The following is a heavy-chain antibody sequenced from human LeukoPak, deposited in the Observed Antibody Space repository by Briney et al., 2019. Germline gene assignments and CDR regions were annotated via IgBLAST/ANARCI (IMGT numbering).Heavy chain of an antibody. CDR1: GFTFSIYS. CDR3: ARARDGAPNWFDP. J-gene: IGHJ5*02. Sequence: GGSLRLSCAASGFTFSIYSMNWVRQAPGKGLEWVSYTSSSSSTIYYADSVKGRFTISRDNAKNSLYLQMNSLRVEDTAVYYCARARDGAPNWFDPWGQGTLVTVSS. CDR2: TSSSSSTI. V-gene: IGHV3-48*01.